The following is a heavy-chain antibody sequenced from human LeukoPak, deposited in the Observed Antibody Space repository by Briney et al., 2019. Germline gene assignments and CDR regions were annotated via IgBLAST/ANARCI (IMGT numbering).Heavy chain of an antibody. Sequence: ASVKVSCKASGGTFSSYAISWVRQAPGQGLEWMGGIIPIFGTANYAQKFQGRVTITADEPTSTAYMELSSLRSEDTAVYYCAREPSSSWYLPSLYNWFDPWGQGTLVTVSS. CDR1: GGTFSSYA. CDR3: AREPSSSWYLPSLYNWFDP. D-gene: IGHD6-13*01. V-gene: IGHV1-69*13. CDR2: IIPIFGTA. J-gene: IGHJ5*02.